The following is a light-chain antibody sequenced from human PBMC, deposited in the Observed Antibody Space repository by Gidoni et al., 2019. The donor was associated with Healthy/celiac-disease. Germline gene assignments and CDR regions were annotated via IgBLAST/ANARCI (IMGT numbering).Light chain of an antibody. J-gene: IGKJ4*01. V-gene: IGKV3-11*01. Sequence: EIVLTQSPATLSLPPGERATLSCRASQSVRNYLAWYQQKRGQSPRLLIHDASSRATGIPARFSGSGSGTDFTLTISSLEPEDFATYYCQQCSDWPLTFGGGTKVEIK. CDR2: DAS. CDR1: QSVRNY. CDR3: QQCSDWPLT.